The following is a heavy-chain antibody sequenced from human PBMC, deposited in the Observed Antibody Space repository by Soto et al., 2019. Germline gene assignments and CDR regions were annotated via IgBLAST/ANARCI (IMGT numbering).Heavy chain of an antibody. Sequence: QVQLVQSGAEVKKPGSSVKVSCKASGGTFSSYAISWVRQAPGQGLEWMGGIIPIFGTANYAQKFQGRVTITADESTSTAYMELSSLRSEDTAVYYCVREGCISTSCYALDYYYGMDVWGQGTTVTVSS. CDR3: VREGCISTSCYALDYYYGMDV. CDR1: GGTFSSYA. D-gene: IGHD2-2*01. CDR2: IIPIFGTA. V-gene: IGHV1-69*12. J-gene: IGHJ6*02.